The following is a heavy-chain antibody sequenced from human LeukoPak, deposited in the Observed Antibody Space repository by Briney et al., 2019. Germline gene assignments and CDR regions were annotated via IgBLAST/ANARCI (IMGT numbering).Heavy chain of an antibody. CDR3: AKDKFEILYGMDV. CDR1: GFTFSSYA. CDR2: ISGSGGST. J-gene: IGHJ6*02. V-gene: IGHV3-23*01. D-gene: IGHD3-16*01. Sequence: GGSLRLSCAASGFTFSSYAMSWVRQAPGKGLEWVSAISGSGGSTYYADSVKGRFTISRDNSKNSLYLQMNSLRAEDTAVYYCAKDKFEILYGMDVWGQGTTVTVSS.